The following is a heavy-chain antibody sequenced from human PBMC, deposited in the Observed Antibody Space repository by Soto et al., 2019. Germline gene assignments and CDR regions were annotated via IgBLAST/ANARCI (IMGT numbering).Heavy chain of an antibody. V-gene: IGHV4-59*01. Sequence: QVQLQESGPGLVKPSETLSLTCTVSGGSISGYYWSWIRQPPGKGLEWIGYVYYSGSTHYNPSLKSRVTLSVDTSQNQFSLKLTSVTAADTAVYYCARGGDYATFWGQGTLVTVSS. CDR1: GGSISGYY. D-gene: IGHD3-16*01. CDR2: VYYSGST. CDR3: ARGGDYATF. J-gene: IGHJ4*02.